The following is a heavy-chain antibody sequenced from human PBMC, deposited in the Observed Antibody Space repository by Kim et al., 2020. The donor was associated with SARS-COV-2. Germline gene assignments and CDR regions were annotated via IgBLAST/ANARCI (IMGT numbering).Heavy chain of an antibody. CDR2: IYYSGST. CDR3: ARQPAGVVVVPAALYYFDY. D-gene: IGHD2-2*01. J-gene: IGHJ4*02. V-gene: IGHV4-39*01. Sequence: SETLSLTCTVSGGSISSSSYYWGWIRQPPGKGLEWIGSIYYSGSTYYNPSLKSRVTISVDTSKNQFSRKLSSVTAADTAVYYCARQPAGVVVVPAALYYFDYWGQGTLVTVSS. CDR1: GGSISSSSYY.